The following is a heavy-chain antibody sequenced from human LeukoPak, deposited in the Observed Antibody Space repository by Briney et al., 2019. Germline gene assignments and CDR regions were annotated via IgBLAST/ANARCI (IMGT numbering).Heavy chain of an antibody. Sequence: ASVKVSCKASGYTFTDYNMNWVRQAPGQGLEWMGWIDPNSGGTNYAQKFQGRVTMTRDTSITTAYMELSRLRSDDTAVYYCARDGRYCSGGSCYANYYFDYWGQGTLVTVSS. D-gene: IGHD2-15*01. CDR2: IDPNSGGT. V-gene: IGHV1-2*02. CDR3: ARDGRYCSGGSCYANYYFDY. J-gene: IGHJ4*02. CDR1: GYTFTDYN.